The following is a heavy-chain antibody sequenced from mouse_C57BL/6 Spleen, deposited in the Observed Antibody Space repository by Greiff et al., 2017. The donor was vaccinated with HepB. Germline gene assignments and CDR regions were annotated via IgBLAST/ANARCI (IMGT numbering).Heavy chain of an antibody. D-gene: IGHD1-1*01. CDR1: GFSLTSYG. CDR2: IWGVGST. V-gene: IGHV2-6*01. J-gene: IGHJ3*01. CDR3: ASDYGSRFAY. Sequence: VMLVESGPGLVAPSQSLSITCTVSGFSLTSYGVDWVRQSPGKGLEWLGVIWGVGSTNYNSALKSRLSISKDNSKSQVFLKMNSLQTDDTAMYYCASDYGSRFAYWGQGTLVTVSA.